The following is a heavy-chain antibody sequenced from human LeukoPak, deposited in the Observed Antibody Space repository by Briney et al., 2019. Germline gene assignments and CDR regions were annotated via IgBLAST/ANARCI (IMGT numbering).Heavy chain of an antibody. J-gene: IGHJ4*02. D-gene: IGHD6-13*01. CDR3: AKHGSAAAGYFDY. V-gene: IGHV3-30*18. Sequence: GSLRLSCAASGFTFSNYRMHWVRQAPGKGLEWVAVISYDGSNKYYADSVKGRFTISRDNSKNTLYLQMNSLRAEDTAVYYCAKHGSAAAGYFDYWGQGTLVTVSS. CDR1: GFTFSNYR. CDR2: ISYDGSNK.